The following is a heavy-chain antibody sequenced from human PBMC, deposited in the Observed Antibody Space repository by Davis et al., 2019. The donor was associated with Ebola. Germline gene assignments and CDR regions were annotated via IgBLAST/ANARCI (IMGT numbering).Heavy chain of an antibody. D-gene: IGHD4-11*01. CDR1: GFTFSDFS. J-gene: IGHJ5*02. V-gene: IGHV3-48*02. CDR3: VRDYIFAFDL. Sequence: GESLKISCAASGFTFSDFSMNWVRQAPGKALEWISFITSGSNAIHYADSVKGRFTVSRDNVKNSLFLEMSSLRDEDSAVYNCVRDYIFAFDLWGQGARVTVSS. CDR2: ITSGSNAI.